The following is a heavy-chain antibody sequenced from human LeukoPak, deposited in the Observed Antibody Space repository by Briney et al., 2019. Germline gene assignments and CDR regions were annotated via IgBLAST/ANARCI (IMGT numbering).Heavy chain of an antibody. D-gene: IGHD6-19*01. J-gene: IGHJ4*02. CDR1: GGSVSSGSYY. CDR3: ASLRPLSSSGWWGLDY. CDR2: IYYSGST. V-gene: IGHV4-61*01. Sequence: SETLSLTCTVSGGSVSSGSYYWSWLRQPPGKGLEWIGYIYYSGSTNYNPSLKSRVTISVDTSKNQFSLKLSSVTAADTAVYYCASLRPLSSSGWWGLDYWSQGTLVTVSS.